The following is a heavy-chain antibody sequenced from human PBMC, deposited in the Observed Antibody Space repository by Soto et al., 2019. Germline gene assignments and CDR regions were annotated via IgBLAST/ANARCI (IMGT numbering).Heavy chain of an antibody. Sequence: PSETLSLTCTVSGGSISSGDYYWSWTRQPPGKGLEWIGYIYYSGSTYYNPSLKSRVTISVDTSKNQFSLKLSSVTAADTAVYYCARGDNWNLDAFDIWGQGTMVTVSS. CDR2: IYYSGST. CDR3: ARGDNWNLDAFDI. V-gene: IGHV4-30-4*01. CDR1: GGSISSGDYY. D-gene: IGHD1-20*01. J-gene: IGHJ3*02.